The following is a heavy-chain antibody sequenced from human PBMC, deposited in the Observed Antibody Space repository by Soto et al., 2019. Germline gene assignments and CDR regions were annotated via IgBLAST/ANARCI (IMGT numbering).Heavy chain of an antibody. Sequence: EVQLVESGGGLVKPGGSLRLLCAASRFTFSNAWMTWVRQAPGKGLEWVGRIKSKTDGGTTDYAAPVKDRFTISRDDSTNTVYLQMNSLKSEDTAVYYCTVDCVNTVYWGQGTLVTVSS. J-gene: IGHJ4*02. CDR2: IKSKTDGGTT. D-gene: IGHD2-21*01. V-gene: IGHV3-15*01. CDR3: TVDCVNTVY. CDR1: RFTFSNAW.